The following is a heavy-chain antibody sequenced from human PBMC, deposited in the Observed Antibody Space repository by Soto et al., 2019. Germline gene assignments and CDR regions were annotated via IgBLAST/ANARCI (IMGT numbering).Heavy chain of an antibody. CDR1: GFTFSSYD. V-gene: IGHV3-13*01. J-gene: IGHJ3*02. CDR2: IGTAGDT. Sequence: GGSLRLSCAASGFTFSSYDMHWVRQATGKGLEWVSAIGTAGDTYYPGSVKGRFTISRENAKNSLYLQMNSLRAGDTAVYYCARVLAGGWYGVSFDIWGQGTMVTVSS. D-gene: IGHD6-19*01. CDR3: ARVLAGGWYGVSFDI.